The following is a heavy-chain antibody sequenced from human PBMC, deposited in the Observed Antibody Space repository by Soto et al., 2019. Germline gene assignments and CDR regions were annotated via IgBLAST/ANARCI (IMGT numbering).Heavy chain of an antibody. CDR1: GGTFTSYG. CDR2: IIPIFGTG. V-gene: IGHV1-69*13. CDR3: ARGRNYYDSSSYYDAADM. J-gene: IGHJ3*02. D-gene: IGHD3-22*01. Sequence: SVKVSCKASGGTFTSYGISWVRQAPGQGLEWMGGIIPIFGTGSYAQKFQGRVTITADESTSTVYMDLSSLRSEDTAVYYCARGRNYYDSSSYYDAADMWGQGTMVPV.